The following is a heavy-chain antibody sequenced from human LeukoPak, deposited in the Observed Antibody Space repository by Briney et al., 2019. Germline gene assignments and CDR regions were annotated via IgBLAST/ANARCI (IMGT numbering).Heavy chain of an antibody. V-gene: IGHV3-48*04. CDR3: ARAAVGGKYFSHNRYYYMDV. Sequence: PGGSLRLSCEASGFNLNAYPINWVRQAPGRGLEWVAHYPNAAGSTYYADSVRGRFTISRDNSKSSVYLQMNSLRADDTAIYYCARAAVGGKYFSHNRYYYMDVWGNGTWVTVSS. CDR1: GFNLNAYP. J-gene: IGHJ6*03. CDR2: YPNAAGST. D-gene: IGHD3-9*01.